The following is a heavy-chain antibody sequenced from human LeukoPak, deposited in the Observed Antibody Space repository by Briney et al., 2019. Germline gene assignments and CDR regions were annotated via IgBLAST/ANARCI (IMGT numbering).Heavy chain of an antibody. J-gene: IGHJ4*02. V-gene: IGHV3-30-3*01. CDR2: VSYDGSIK. CDR3: AAWRGYDSGSFSGPLDY. CDR1: GFTFSRYP. D-gene: IGHD3-10*01. Sequence: PGRSLILSCAASGFTFSRYPMHWVRQAPGKGLEWVAVVSYDGSIKSYADSVKGRFTISRDNPRNTLYLQMNSLRGEDTAIYYCAAWRGYDSGSFSGPLDYWGQGTLVLVSS.